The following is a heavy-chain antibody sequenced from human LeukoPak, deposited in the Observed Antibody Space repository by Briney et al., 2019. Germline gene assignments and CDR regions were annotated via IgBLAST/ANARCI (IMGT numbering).Heavy chain of an antibody. Sequence: SETLSLTCAVSGGSISSSNWWSWVRQPPGKGLEWIGEIYHSGSTNYNPSLKSRVTISVDKSKNQFSLNLTSVTAADTAVYYCARARGLVRGVEPDYWGQGTLVTASS. CDR2: IYHSGST. D-gene: IGHD3-10*01. V-gene: IGHV4-4*02. J-gene: IGHJ4*02. CDR1: GGSISSSNW. CDR3: ARARGLVRGVEPDY.